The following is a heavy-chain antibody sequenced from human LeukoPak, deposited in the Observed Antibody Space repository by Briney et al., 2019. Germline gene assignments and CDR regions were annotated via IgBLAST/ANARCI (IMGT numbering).Heavy chain of an antibody. CDR3: ARARTWLQTLIDY. CDR2: ISSNGGST. J-gene: IGHJ4*02. CDR1: GFTFSSYA. V-gene: IGHV3-64*01. Sequence: GGSLRLSCAASGFTFSSYAMHWVRQAPGKGLEYVSAISSNGGSTYYANSVKGRFTISRDNSKNTLYLQMNSLRAEDTAVYYCARARTWLQTLIDYWGQGTLVTVSS. D-gene: IGHD5-24*01.